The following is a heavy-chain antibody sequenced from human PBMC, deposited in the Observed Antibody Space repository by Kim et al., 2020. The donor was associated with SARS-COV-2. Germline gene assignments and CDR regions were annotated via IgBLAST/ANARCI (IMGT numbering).Heavy chain of an antibody. J-gene: IGHJ4*02. CDR3: ARSPDIVATISLDY. Sequence: QTFQAKATITRDKSASTAYMGLRSLSTEDTAVYYCARSPDIVATISLDYWGQGTLVTVSS. V-gene: IGHV1-3*01. D-gene: IGHD5-12*01.